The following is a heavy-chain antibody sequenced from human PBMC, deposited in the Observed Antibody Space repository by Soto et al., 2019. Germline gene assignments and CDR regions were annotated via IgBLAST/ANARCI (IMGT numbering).Heavy chain of an antibody. CDR2: IDHSGST. CDR3: ARVTVGATSFDY. Sequence: SETLSLTCAVSAYSISSGYYWGWIRQPPGKGLEWIGTIDHSGSTYYNPSLKSRVTISLDTSKNQFSLKLSSVTAADTAVYYGARVTVGATSFDYWGQGTLVTISS. V-gene: IGHV4-38-2*01. J-gene: IGHJ4*02. CDR1: AYSISSGYY. D-gene: IGHD1-26*01.